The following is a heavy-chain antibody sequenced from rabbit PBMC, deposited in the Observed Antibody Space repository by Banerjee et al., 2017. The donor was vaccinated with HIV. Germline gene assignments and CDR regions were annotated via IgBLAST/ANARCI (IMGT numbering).Heavy chain of an antibody. Sequence: QLVESGGGLVTLGGSLKLSCKASGFDFSGNALCWFRQAPGKGLERIGVIVVAKGNTYYASWVNGRFTISSDNAQYTVFLQLHSLTAADTATYFCARDTGAWGDFNLWGQGTLVTVS. CDR2: IVVAKGNT. CDR3: ARDTGAWGDFNL. J-gene: IGHJ4*01. D-gene: IGHD4-1*01. V-gene: IGHV1S7*01. CDR1: GFDFSGNA.